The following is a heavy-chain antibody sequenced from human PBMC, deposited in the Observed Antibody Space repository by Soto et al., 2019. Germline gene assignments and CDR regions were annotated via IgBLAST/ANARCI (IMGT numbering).Heavy chain of an antibody. CDR1: GGSISSSSYY. D-gene: IGHD3-10*01. Sequence: SETLSLTCTVSGGSISSSSYYWGWIRQPPGKGLEWIGSIYYSGSTYYNPSLKSRVTISVDTSKNQFSLKLSSVTAADTAVYYCARHYYGSGSYYSLYYYYYGMDVWGQGTTVTVSS. CDR3: ARHYYGSGSYYSLYYYYYGMDV. V-gene: IGHV4-39*01. CDR2: IYYSGST. J-gene: IGHJ6*02.